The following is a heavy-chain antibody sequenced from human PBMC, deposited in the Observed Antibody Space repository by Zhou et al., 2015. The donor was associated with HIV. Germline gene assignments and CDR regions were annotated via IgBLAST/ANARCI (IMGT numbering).Heavy chain of an antibody. CDR3: ARASIAARPVESAFDI. D-gene: IGHD6-6*01. Sequence: QVQLVQSGAEVKKPGASVKVSCKASGYTFTSYYMHWVRQAPGQGLEWMGIINPSGGSTSYAQKFQGRVTMTRDTSTSTVYMELSSLRSEDTAVYYCARASIAARPVESAFDIWGQGTMVTVSS. CDR1: GYTFTSYY. J-gene: IGHJ3*02. CDR2: INPSGGST. V-gene: IGHV1-46*01.